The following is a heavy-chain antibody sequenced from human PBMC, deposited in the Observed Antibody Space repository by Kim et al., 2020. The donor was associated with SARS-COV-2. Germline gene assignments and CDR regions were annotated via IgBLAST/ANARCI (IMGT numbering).Heavy chain of an antibody. Sequence: GGSLRLSCAASGFTFSDYTMHWVRQVPGKGLEWVSHITWNSGFRDYVDSVKGRFAVSRDNSKSSLYLQMNSLRPEDTAVYYCAKESWDPLRSFDSWGQGTLVTVSS. V-gene: IGHV3-9*01. CDR2: ITWNSGFR. CDR3: AKESWDPLRSFDS. J-gene: IGHJ4*02. CDR1: GFTFSDYT. D-gene: IGHD1-26*01.